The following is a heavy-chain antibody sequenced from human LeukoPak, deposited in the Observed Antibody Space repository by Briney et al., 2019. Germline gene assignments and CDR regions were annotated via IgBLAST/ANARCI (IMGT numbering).Heavy chain of an antibody. V-gene: IGHV3-30*18. CDR2: ISYDGSNK. CDR1: GFTFSSYA. CDR3: AKATRYSYGHFDY. Sequence: PGGSLRLSCAASGFTFSSYAMSWVRQAPGKGLEWVAVISYDGSNKYYADSVKGRFTISRGNSKNTLYLQMNSLRAEDTAVYYCAKATRYSYGHFDYWGQGTLVTVSS. D-gene: IGHD5-18*01. J-gene: IGHJ4*02.